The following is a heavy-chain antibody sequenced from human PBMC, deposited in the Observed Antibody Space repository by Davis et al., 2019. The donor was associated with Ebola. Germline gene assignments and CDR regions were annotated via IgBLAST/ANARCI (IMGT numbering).Heavy chain of an antibody. CDR1: GFTFSSYA. CDR2: ISGSGGST. J-gene: IGHJ4*02. V-gene: IGHV3-23*01. Sequence: GESLKISCAASGFTFSSYAMSWVRQAPGKGLEWVSAISGSGGSTYYADSVKGRFTISRDNSKNTLYLQMNSLRAEDTAVYYCAARGYSYGPFDYWGQGTLVTVSS. CDR3: AARGYSYGPFDY. D-gene: IGHD5-18*01.